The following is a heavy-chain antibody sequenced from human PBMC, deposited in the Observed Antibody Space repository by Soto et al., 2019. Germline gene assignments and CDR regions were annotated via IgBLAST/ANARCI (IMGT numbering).Heavy chain of an antibody. CDR3: ARVERGTATTVVDAFDI. D-gene: IGHD1-1*01. Sequence: QVQLQQWGAGLLKPSETLSLTCAVYGGFVSSGSYYWSWIRQPPGKGLEWIGEMSHSGGTHFNPSLKSRLTISVDTYNNQFSLKMSSVTAADPALYYCARVERGTATTVVDAFDIWGPGTMVTVSS. V-gene: IGHV4-34*01. J-gene: IGHJ3*02. CDR1: GGFVSSGSYY. CDR2: MSHSGGT.